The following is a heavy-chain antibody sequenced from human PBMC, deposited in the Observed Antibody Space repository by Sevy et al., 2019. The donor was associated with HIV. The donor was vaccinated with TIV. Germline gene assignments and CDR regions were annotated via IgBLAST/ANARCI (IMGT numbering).Heavy chain of an antibody. V-gene: IGHV3-23*01. CDR1: GFTFSNYA. D-gene: IGHD2-15*01. CDR2: ISGSGGST. Sequence: GGSLRLSCAASGFTFSNYAMSWVRQAPGNGLEWVSGISGSGGSTYYTDSVKGRFTISRDNSKNTLHLQMNSLRAEDTAVYYCAKGDIVVVVAALFDYWGQGTLVTVSS. CDR3: AKGDIVVVVAALFDY. J-gene: IGHJ4*02.